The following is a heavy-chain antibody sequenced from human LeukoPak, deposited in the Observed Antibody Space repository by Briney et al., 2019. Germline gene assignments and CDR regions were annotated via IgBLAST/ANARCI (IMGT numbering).Heavy chain of an antibody. J-gene: IGHJ4*02. CDR1: GGTFSSYA. CDR2: IITIFGTA. CDR3: ARLSDYYDSSGYYSQFDY. V-gene: IGHV1-69*06. Sequence: SVKVSCKASGGTFSSYAISWVRQAPGQGLGWMGRIITIFGTANYAQKFQGRVTITADKSTSTAYMELSSLRSEDTAVYYCARLSDYYDSSGYYSQFDYWGQGTLVTVSS. D-gene: IGHD3-22*01.